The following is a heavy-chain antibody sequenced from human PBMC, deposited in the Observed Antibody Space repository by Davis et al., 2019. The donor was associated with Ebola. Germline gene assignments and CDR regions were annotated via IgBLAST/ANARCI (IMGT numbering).Heavy chain of an antibody. D-gene: IGHD5-24*01. J-gene: IGHJ4*02. CDR3: EGADG. V-gene: IGHV4-34*01. CDR2: TSHDGAT. Sequence: SETLSLTCAVYGWSFSGYYWSWIRQPPGKGLEWIGETSHDGATNYSPSLKSRVTMSVDTSKNQFSLKLTSVTAADTAVYYCEGADGWGQGTLVTVHS. CDR1: GWSFSGYY.